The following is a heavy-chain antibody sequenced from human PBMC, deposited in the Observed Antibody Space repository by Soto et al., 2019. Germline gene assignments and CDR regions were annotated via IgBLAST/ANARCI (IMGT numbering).Heavy chain of an antibody. D-gene: IGHD3-22*01. CDR1: GFSFSTYS. Sequence: PWGSLRLSCADSGFSFSTYSMSWVRQTPGKGLEWVSAITATGDRTYYADSVTGRFTISRDNSKKTHYLQMTSLRAEDTAIYYCATMNGYFEYWGQGTPVTVSS. CDR2: ITATGDRT. J-gene: IGHJ4*02. CDR3: ATMNGYFEY. V-gene: IGHV3-23*01.